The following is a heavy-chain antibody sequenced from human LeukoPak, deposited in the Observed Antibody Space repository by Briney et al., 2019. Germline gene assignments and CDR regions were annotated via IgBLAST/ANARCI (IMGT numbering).Heavy chain of an antibody. J-gene: IGHJ3*02. V-gene: IGHV4-59*01. Sequence: PSETLSLTCTVSGGSISSYYWSWIRQPPGKGLEWIGYIYYSGSTNNNPSLKSRVTISVDTSKNQFSLKLSSVTAADTAVYYCARAWYCSSTSCRRDAFDIWGQGTMVGVSS. CDR3: ARAWYCSSTSCRRDAFDI. CDR2: IYYSGST. CDR1: GGSISSYY. D-gene: IGHD2-2*01.